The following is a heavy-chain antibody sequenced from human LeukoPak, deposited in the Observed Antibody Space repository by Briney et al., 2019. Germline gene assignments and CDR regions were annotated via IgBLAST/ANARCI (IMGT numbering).Heavy chain of an antibody. V-gene: IGHV4-34*01. CDR3: ARNIVATILTGYYYYMDV. Sequence: SETLSLTCTVSGGSISSYYWSWIRQPPGKGLEWIGEINHSGSTNYNPSLKSRVTISVDTSKNQFSLKLSSVTAADTAVYYCARNIVATILTGYYYYMDVWGKGTTVTVSS. D-gene: IGHD5-12*01. CDR1: GGSISSYY. CDR2: INHSGST. J-gene: IGHJ6*03.